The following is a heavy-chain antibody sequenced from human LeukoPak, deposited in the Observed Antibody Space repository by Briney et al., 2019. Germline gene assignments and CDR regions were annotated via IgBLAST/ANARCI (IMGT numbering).Heavy chain of an antibody. J-gene: IGHJ4*02. CDR2: INWNGGST. CDR3: ARESTYYYDSSGSFDY. D-gene: IGHD3-22*01. Sequence: PGGSLRLSCAASGFTFDDYGMSWVRQAPGKGLEWVSGINWNGGSTGYADSVKGRFTISRDNAKNSLYLQMNSLRAEDTAVYYCARESTYYYDSSGSFDYWGQGTLVTVSS. CDR1: GFTFDDYG. V-gene: IGHV3-20*04.